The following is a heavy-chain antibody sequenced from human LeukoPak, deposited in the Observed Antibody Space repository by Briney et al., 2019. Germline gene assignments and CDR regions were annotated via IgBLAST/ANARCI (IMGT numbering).Heavy chain of an antibody. J-gene: IGHJ4*02. CDR3: ARGGSSGLFDY. D-gene: IGHD6-19*01. Sequence: PGGSLRLSCVASGFTFSSYGMHWVRQAPGKGLEWVAVISYDGSNKYYADSVKGRFTISRDNSKNTLYLQMNSLRAEDTAVYYCARGGSSGLFDYWGQGTLVTVSS. CDR2: ISYDGSNK. CDR1: GFTFSSYG. V-gene: IGHV3-30*03.